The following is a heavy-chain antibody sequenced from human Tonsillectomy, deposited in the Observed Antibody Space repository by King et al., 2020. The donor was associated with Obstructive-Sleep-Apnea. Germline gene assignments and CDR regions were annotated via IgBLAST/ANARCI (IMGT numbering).Heavy chain of an antibody. CDR3: ARDHGYSYGYIDYYFDY. D-gene: IGHD5-18*01. CDR1: GFTFSNYA. CDR2: ISYDGSNK. J-gene: IGHJ4*02. V-gene: IGHV3-30-3*01. Sequence: VQLVESGGGVVQPGRSLRLSCAASGFTFSNYAMHWVRQAPGKGLEWVAIISYDGSNKYNADSVKGRFTISRDDSKKTLYLKMNSLRAEDTAVYYCARDHGYSYGYIDYYFDYWGQGTLVTVSS.